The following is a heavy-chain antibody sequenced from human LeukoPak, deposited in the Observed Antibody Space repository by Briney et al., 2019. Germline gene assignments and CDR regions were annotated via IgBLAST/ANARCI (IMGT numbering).Heavy chain of an antibody. Sequence: GGSLRLSCAASGFTFIDYDMHWVRQVIGKGLEWVSAIGIRGDTHYSGSVKGRYTISRENAESSLYLQMNSLRAEDTAVYYCARGGIQVSGIDEFDYWGQGTLVTVSS. V-gene: IGHV3-13*01. CDR2: IGIRGDT. CDR1: GFTFIDYD. D-gene: IGHD6-19*01. J-gene: IGHJ4*02. CDR3: ARGGIQVSGIDEFDY.